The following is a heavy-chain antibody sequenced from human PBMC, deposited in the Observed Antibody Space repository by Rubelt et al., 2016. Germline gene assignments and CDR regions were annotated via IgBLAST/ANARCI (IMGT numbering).Heavy chain of an antibody. D-gene: IGHD2-2*01. Sequence: WVRQAPGKGLQWVSYISRFYTMYADSVRGRFTISRDNARSSLYLQMNSLRAEDTAMYYCAKVEGYCSGTSCSGPYWGQGALVAVSS. CDR3: AKVEGYCSGTSCSGPY. J-gene: IGHJ4*02. V-gene: IGHV3-11*05. CDR2: ISRFYTM.